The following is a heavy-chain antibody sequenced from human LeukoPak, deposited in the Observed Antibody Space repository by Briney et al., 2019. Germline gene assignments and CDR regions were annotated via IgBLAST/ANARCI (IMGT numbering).Heavy chain of an antibody. V-gene: IGHV1-24*01. CDR1: GYTLTKLS. CDR3: ATDLATVVTVTNY. D-gene: IGHD4-23*01. CDR2: FDPEDGET. J-gene: IGHJ4*02. Sequence: ASVKVSCKASGYTLTKLSMHSVRQAPGKGLEWMGGFDPEDGETIYAQKFQGRVTMTEDTSTDIAYMELSSLRSEDTAVYYCATDLATVVTVTNYWGQGTLVTVSS.